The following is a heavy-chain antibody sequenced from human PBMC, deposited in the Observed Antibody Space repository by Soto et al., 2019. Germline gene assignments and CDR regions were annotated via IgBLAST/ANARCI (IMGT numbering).Heavy chain of an antibody. CDR3: ARLASGSYDY. D-gene: IGHD1-26*01. Sequence: QVQLVQSGAEVKKPGSSVRVSCKASGVTFSTYIISWVRQAPGQGLEWMGRISPMVGIAIYAQKFQGRIAITADKSTSIAYLEVTSLRNEDTAVYYCARLASGSYDYWGQGTLITVSS. V-gene: IGHV1-69*02. J-gene: IGHJ4*02. CDR2: ISPMVGIA. CDR1: GVTFSTYI.